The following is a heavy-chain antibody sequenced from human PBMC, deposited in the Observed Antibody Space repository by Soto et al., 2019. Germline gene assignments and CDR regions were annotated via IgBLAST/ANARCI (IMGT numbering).Heavy chain of an antibody. CDR2: ISWNSGSI. Sequence: LRLSCAASGFTFDDYAMHWARQAPGKGLEWVSGISWNSGSIGYADSVKGRFTISRDNAKNSLYLQMNSLRAEDTALYYCAKDNNVSGGKHYYCGMDVCGQGTMVTVFS. D-gene: IGHD3-10*01. J-gene: IGHJ6*02. CDR1: GFTFDDYA. CDR3: AKDNNVSGGKHYYCGMDV. V-gene: IGHV3-9*01.